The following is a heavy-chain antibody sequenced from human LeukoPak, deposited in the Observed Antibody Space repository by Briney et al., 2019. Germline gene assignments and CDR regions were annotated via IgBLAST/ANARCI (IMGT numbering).Heavy chain of an antibody. D-gene: IGHD3-3*01. J-gene: IGHJ6*02. V-gene: IGHV3-7*01. CDR1: GFTFSSYW. Sequence: GGSLRLSCAASGFTFSSYWMSWVRQAPGKGLEWVANIKQDGSEKYYVDSVKGRFTISRDNAKNSLYLQMNSLRAEDTAVYYCARHEGSTPYYDFWSGYYNPNYYYGMDVWGQGTTVTVSS. CDR2: IKQDGSEK. CDR3: ARHEGSTPYYDFWSGYYNPNYYYGMDV.